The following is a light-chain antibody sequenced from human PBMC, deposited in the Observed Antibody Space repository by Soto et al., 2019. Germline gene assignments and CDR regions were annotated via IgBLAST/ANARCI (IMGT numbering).Light chain of an antibody. Sequence: QSALTQPASLSGSPGQSIAISCSGTTGDVGIYSLVSWYQQHPGKAPKLVIYEVDKRPSGVSNRFSGSRSGNTASLTVSGVQSEDEADYYCSSYAGSRWVFGGGTKVTVL. J-gene: IGLJ3*02. CDR2: EVD. V-gene: IGLV2-23*02. CDR1: TGDVGIYSL. CDR3: SSYAGSRWV.